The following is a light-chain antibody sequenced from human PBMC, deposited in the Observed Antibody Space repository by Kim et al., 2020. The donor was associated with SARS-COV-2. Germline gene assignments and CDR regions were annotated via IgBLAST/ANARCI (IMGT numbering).Light chain of an antibody. CDR2: AAS. Sequence: SASVGDRVTITCRATQSVTTWLAWYQQKPGKAPKLLIYAASSLQNGVSPRFSGTGFCTDFTLTIDNVQPDDFATYYCQQAGSLPYTFGQGTKLEI. J-gene: IGKJ2*01. V-gene: IGKV1-12*01. CDR1: QSVTTW. CDR3: QQAGSLPYT.